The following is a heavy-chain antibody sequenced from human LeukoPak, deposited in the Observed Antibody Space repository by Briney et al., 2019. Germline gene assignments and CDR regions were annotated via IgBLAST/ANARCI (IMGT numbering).Heavy chain of an antibody. J-gene: IGHJ6*02. CDR1: GCTFTSYD. CDR2: MNPNSGNT. Sequence: ASVKVSCKASGCTFTSYDSNWVRQATGQGLEWMGWMNPNSGNTGYAQKFQGRVTMTRNTSISTAYMELSSLRSEDTAVYYCARNLHSNYYYYGLDVWGQGTTVTVSS. CDR3: ARNLHSNYYYYGLDV. V-gene: IGHV1-8*01. D-gene: IGHD4-11*01.